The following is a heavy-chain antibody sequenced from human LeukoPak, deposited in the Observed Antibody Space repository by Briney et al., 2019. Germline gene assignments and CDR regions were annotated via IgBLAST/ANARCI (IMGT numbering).Heavy chain of an antibody. CDR1: GFTFDDYA. D-gene: IGHD6-19*01. CDR3: ATYTSGWSLGGY. V-gene: IGHV3-23*01. CDR2: ISASGSST. J-gene: IGHJ4*02. Sequence: PGGSLRLSCAASGFTFDDYAMHWVRQAPGKGLEWVSGISASGSSTYYADSVKGRFTISRDNSKDTVNLEMNGLRGEDTAVYYCATYTSGWSLGGYWGQGTLVTVSS.